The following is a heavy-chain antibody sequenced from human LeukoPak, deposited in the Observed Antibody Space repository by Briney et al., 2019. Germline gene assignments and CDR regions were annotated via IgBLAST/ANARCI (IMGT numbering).Heavy chain of an antibody. CDR2: VYYTGNT. CDR3: ARERGWYGYYFDY. CDR1: GVSISSSNSY. V-gene: IGHV4-39*07. D-gene: IGHD2-15*01. J-gene: IGHJ4*02. Sequence: SETLSLTCTVSGVSISSSNSYWGWIRQPPGKGLEWIGSVYYTGNTYYNASLKSRVTISVDTSKNQFSLKLSSVTAVDTAVYYCARERGWYGYYFDYWGQGTLVTVSS.